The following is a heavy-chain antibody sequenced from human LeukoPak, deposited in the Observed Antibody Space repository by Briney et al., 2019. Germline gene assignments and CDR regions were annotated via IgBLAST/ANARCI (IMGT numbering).Heavy chain of an antibody. CDR2: ISSSSSYI. D-gene: IGHD2-2*01. CDR3: ARGPPRLIVVVPAAMSDY. V-gene: IGHV3-21*01. CDR1: GFTFSSYS. Sequence: GGSLRLSCAASGFTFSSYSMNWVRRAPGKGLEWVSSISSSSSYIYYADSVKGRFTISRDNAKNSLYLQMNSLRAEDTAVYYCARGPPRLIVVVPAAMSDYWGQGTLVTVSS. J-gene: IGHJ4*02.